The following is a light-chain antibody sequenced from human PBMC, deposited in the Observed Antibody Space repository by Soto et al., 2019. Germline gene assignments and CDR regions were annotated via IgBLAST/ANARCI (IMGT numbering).Light chain of an antibody. J-gene: IGKJ4*01. CDR2: DAS. CDR3: HQCSYSPLT. Sequence: EIVLTQSPGTLSLSPGERATLSCRASQTVTNNYLAWYQQKPGQAPRLLIYDASRRATGIPDRFSGSGSGTEFTLTISRLEPEDFAVYYCHQCSYSPLTFGGGTKVEIK. V-gene: IGKV3-20*01. CDR1: QTVTNNY.